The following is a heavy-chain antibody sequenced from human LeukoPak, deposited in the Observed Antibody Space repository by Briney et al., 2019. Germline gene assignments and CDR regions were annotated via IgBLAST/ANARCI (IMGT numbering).Heavy chain of an antibody. J-gene: IGHJ4*02. CDR2: IYYSGST. Sequence: SETLSLTCTVSGGSISSGGYYWSWIRQHPGKGLEWIGYIYYSGSTYYNPSPKSRVTISVDTSKNQFSLKLSSATAADTAVYYCARGYSSGWSWDYWGQGTLVTVSS. V-gene: IGHV4-31*03. CDR1: GGSISSGGYY. CDR3: ARGYSSGWSWDY. D-gene: IGHD6-19*01.